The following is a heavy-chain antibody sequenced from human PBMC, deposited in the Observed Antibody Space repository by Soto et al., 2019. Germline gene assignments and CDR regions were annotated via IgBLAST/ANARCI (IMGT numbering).Heavy chain of an antibody. CDR3: ARDPVAGTYFDY. V-gene: IGHV1-18*01. Sequence: QVQLVQSGAEVKKPGASVKVSCKASGYTFTTYGISWVRQAPGQGLEWMGWIGAYNGNTNYAQKLQGRVTRTTDTSTITADMELRSLSSEDTAVYYCARDPVAGTYFDYWGQGTLGTVSS. CDR2: IGAYNGNT. CDR1: GYTFTTYG. D-gene: IGHD6-19*01. J-gene: IGHJ4*02.